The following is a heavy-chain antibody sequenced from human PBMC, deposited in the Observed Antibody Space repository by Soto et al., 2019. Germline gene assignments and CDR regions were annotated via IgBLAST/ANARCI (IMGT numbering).Heavy chain of an antibody. Sequence: SVKVSCKASGYTFTYRYLHWVRQAPGQALEWMGWITPFNGNTNYAQKFQDRVTITRDRSMSTAYMELSSLRSEDTAMYCCTSGWGYQLGGAFDIWGQGTMVTVSS. CDR3: TSGWGYQLGGAFDI. V-gene: IGHV1-45*02. J-gene: IGHJ3*02. CDR1: GYTFTYRY. D-gene: IGHD2-2*01. CDR2: ITPFNGNT.